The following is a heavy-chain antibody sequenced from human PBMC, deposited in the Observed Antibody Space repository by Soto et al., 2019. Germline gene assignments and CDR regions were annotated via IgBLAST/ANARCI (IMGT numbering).Heavy chain of an antibody. J-gene: IGHJ4*02. Sequence: GGSLRLSCAASGFTFSNYWMHWVRQIPGKGLMWVSRINGDASSIAYADSVTGRFTIFRDNAKNTLYLQIDGLRADDTGVYYCGRAFAGYGSVDYWGQGTLVTVSS. CDR2: INGDASSI. CDR3: GRAFAGYGSVDY. CDR1: GFTFSNYW. V-gene: IGHV3-74*01. D-gene: IGHD5-12*01.